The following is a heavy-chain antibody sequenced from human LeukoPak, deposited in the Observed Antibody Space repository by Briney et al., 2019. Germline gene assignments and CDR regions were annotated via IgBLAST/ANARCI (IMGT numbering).Heavy chain of an antibody. J-gene: IGHJ4*02. CDR2: ISSSGSYI. V-gene: IGHV3-21*01. CDR3: ARGGHDGTYYLSY. D-gene: IGHD1-26*01. Sequence: GGSLRLSCAASGFTFSLYSITWVRQTPGRGLEWVSSISSSGSYIYYADSVKGRFTVSRDNAKNSLSLQMNSLRAEDTAVYYCARGGHDGTYYLSYWGQGTLVTVSS. CDR1: GFTFSLYS.